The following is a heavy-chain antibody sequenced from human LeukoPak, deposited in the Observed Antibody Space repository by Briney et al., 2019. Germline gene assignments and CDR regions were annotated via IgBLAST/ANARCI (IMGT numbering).Heavy chain of an antibody. D-gene: IGHD3-22*01. CDR1: DGSISPYY. J-gene: IGHJ3*02. Sequence: SETLSLTCAVSDGSISPYYWSWIRQPPGKGLEWIGYIHYSGTTEYNPSLKSRVTISVDTSKNQFSLRLSSVTAADTAVYYCVGARQWLSFDIWGQGTMVTVSS. CDR3: VGARQWLSFDI. V-gene: IGHV4-59*08. CDR2: IHYSGTT.